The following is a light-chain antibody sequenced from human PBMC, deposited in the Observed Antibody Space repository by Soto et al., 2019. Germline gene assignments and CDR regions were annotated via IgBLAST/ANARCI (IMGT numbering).Light chain of an antibody. CDR2: GTS. J-gene: IGKJ5*01. Sequence: EIVITQSPGTLSVSQGCRSTLSCMASQSVSNNFAWYQQRPGQAPRLLIYGTSTRAAGIPARFSGSGSGTEFTLTISSLQSEDFAVYYCQQYSNWPPITFGQGTRLEI. CDR1: QSVSNN. CDR3: QQYSNWPPIT. V-gene: IGKV3-15*01.